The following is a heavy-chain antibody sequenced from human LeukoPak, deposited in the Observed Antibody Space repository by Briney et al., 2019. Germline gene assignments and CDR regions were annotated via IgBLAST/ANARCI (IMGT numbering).Heavy chain of an antibody. CDR1: GFTFSRYS. CDR3: AREIVATDGWYFDL. D-gene: IGHD5-12*01. Sequence: GGSLRLSCAASGFTFSRYSMHWVRQAPGKGLVWVSVIYSGGSTYYADSVKGRFTISRDNSKNTLYLQMNSLRAEDTAVYYCAREIVATDGWYFDLWGRGTLVTVSS. V-gene: IGHV3-53*01. CDR2: IYSGGST. J-gene: IGHJ2*01.